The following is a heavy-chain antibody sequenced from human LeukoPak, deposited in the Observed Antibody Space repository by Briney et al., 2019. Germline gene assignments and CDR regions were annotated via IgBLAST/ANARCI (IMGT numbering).Heavy chain of an antibody. J-gene: IGHJ3*02. CDR3: ARSGSWYGLSAFDI. V-gene: IGHV4-59*01. Sequence: PSETLSLTCTVSGGSISSYYWSWIRQPPGKGLEWIGYIYYSGSTNYNPPLKSRVTISVDTSKNQFSLKLSSVTAADTAVYYCARSGSWYGLSAFDIWGQGTMVTVSS. CDR1: GGSISSYY. CDR2: IYYSGST. D-gene: IGHD6-13*01.